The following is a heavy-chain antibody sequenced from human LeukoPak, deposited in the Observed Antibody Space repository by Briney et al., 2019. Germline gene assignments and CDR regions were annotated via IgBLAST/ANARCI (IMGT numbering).Heavy chain of an antibody. CDR1: GFTVSSNY. D-gene: IGHD3-3*01. J-gene: IGHJ6*02. CDR3: TRPLRITIFGSDYYGMDV. CDR2: IYSGGST. Sequence: GGSLRLSCAASGFTVSSNYMSWVRQAPGKGLEWVSVIYSGGSTYYADSVKGRFTISRDNSKNTLYLQMNSLKTEDTAVYYCTRPLRITIFGSDYYGMDVWGQGTTVTVSS. V-gene: IGHV3-66*04.